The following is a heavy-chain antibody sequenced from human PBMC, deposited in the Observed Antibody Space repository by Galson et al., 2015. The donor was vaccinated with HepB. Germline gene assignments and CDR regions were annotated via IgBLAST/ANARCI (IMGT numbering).Heavy chain of an antibody. D-gene: IGHD2-2*02. CDR3: AREPYDCSSTSCYISHYYYYGMDV. CDR2: INPSGGST. V-gene: IGHV1-46*01. CDR1: GYTFTSYY. J-gene: IGHJ6*02. Sequence: SVKVSCKASGYTFTSYYMHWVRQAPGQGLEWMGIINPSGGSTSYAQKFQGRVTMTRDTSTSTVYMELSSLRSEDTAVYYCAREPYDCSSTSCYISHYYYYGMDVWGQGTTVTVSS.